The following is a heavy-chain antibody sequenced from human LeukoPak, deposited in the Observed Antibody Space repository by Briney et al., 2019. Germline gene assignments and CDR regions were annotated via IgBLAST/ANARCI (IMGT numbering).Heavy chain of an antibody. CDR1: GGSISSGGYY. V-gene: IGHV4-31*03. Sequence: PSESLSLTCTVSGGSISSGGYYWSWVRQHPGKGLGWIGYIYYSGSNYYKPSLKCRVIISVDTYKNQFSLMLLSVTGAETAVYYCARSLGGSKFFDYWGQGTLVTVSS. CDR2: IYYSGSN. J-gene: IGHJ4*02. D-gene: IGHD3-16*01. CDR3: ARSLGGSKFFDY.